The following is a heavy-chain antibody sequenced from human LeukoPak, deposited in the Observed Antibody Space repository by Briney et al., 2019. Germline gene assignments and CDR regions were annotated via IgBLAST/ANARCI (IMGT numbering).Heavy chain of an antibody. V-gene: IGHV3-23*01. D-gene: IGHD5-12*01. CDR2: ISGGGGST. CDR1: GFTFISYA. J-gene: IGHJ3*02. Sequence: PGGSLRLSCAASGFTFISYAMSWVRQAPGKGLEWVSVISGGGGSTYYADSVKGRFTISRDNSKNTLYLQMNSLRAEDTAVYYCAKAMRDYDLFPAFDIWGQGTMVTVSS. CDR3: AKAMRDYDLFPAFDI.